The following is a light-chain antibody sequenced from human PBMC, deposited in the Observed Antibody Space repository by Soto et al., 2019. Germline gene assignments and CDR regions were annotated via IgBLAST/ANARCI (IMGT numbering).Light chain of an antibody. CDR2: GKS. CDR1: SSNIGAGYD. Sequence: QAVVTQPPSVSGAPGQRVTISCTGSSSNIGAGYDVHWYQQLPGTAPKLLIYGKSSRPSGVPDRFSGSKSGTSASLAITGLQAEDEADYYCQSYDSSLSGVVFGGGTKLTVL. CDR3: QSYDSSLSGVV. V-gene: IGLV1-40*01. J-gene: IGLJ3*02.